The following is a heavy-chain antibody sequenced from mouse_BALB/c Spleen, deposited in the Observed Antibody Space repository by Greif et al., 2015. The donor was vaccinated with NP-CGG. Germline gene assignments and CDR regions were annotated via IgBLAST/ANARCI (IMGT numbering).Heavy chain of an antibody. D-gene: IGHD2-14*01. V-gene: IGHV5-6-2*01. Sequence: DVQLVESGGGLVKLGGSLKLSCAASGFTFSSYYMSWVRQTPEKRLELVAAINSNGGSTYYPDTVKGRFTISRDNAKNPLYLQMSSLKSEDTALYYCARHLYRYDGYAMDYWGQGTSVTVSS. CDR2: INSNGGST. J-gene: IGHJ4*01. CDR1: GFTFSSYY. CDR3: ARHLYRYDGYAMDY.